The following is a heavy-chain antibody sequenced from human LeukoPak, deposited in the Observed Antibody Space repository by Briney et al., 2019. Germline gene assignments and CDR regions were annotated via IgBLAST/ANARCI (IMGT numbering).Heavy chain of an antibody. Sequence: GASVKVSCKASGYTFTSYDINWVRQATGQGLEGMGWMNPNSGNTGYAQKFQGRVTIIRNTSISTAYMELSSLRSEDTAVYYCARGHGSSGYYAPFDYWGQGTLVTVSS. CDR1: GYTFTSYD. J-gene: IGHJ4*02. V-gene: IGHV1-8*03. CDR3: ARGHGSSGYYAPFDY. CDR2: MNPNSGNT. D-gene: IGHD3-22*01.